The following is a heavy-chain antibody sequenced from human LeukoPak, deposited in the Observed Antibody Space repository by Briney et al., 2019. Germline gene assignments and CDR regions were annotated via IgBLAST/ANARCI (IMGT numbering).Heavy chain of an antibody. D-gene: IGHD3-9*01. V-gene: IGHV6-1*01. CDR2: TYYRSKWYN. J-gene: IGHJ5*02. CDR1: GDSVSSNSAA. Sequence: QSKTLSLTCAISGDSVSSNSAAWNWIRQSPSRGLEWLGRTYYRSKWYNDYAVSVKSRITINPDTSKNQFSLQLNSVTPEDTAVYYCAREGRDVLRYFDWLFSRWFDPWGQGTLVTVSS. CDR3: AREGRDVLRYFDWLFSRWFDP.